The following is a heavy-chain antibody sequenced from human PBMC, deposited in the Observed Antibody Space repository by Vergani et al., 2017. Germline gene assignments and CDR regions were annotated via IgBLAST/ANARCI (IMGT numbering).Heavy chain of an antibody. Sequence: EVQLVESGGGLVKPGGSLRLSCAASGFTFSSYSMNWVRQAPGKGLEWVSYISSSGSTIYYADSVKGRFTISRDNAKNSLYLQMNSLRAEDTAVYYCASGYSSSWSYDYWGQGTLVTVSS. V-gene: IGHV3-21*05. CDR1: GFTFSSYS. CDR2: ISSSGSTI. CDR3: ASGYSSSWSYDY. J-gene: IGHJ4*02. D-gene: IGHD6-13*01.